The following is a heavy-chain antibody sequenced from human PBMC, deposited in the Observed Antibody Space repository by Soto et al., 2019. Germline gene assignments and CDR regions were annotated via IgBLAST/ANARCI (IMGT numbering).Heavy chain of an antibody. J-gene: IGHJ6*02. CDR3: ATGWELLPYYYYGMDV. Sequence: GESLKISCKGSGYSFTSYWIGWVRQMPGKGLEWMGIIYPGDSDTRYSPSFQGQVTISADKSISTAYLQWSSLKASDTAMYYCATGWELLPYYYYGMDVWGQGTTVTVSS. D-gene: IGHD1-26*01. V-gene: IGHV5-51*01. CDR2: IYPGDSDT. CDR1: GYSFTSYW.